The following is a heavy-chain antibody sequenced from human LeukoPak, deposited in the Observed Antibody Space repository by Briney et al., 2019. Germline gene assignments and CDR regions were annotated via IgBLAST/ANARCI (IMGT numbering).Heavy chain of an antibody. J-gene: IGHJ4*02. CDR2: IWYDGSNK. CDR3: ATGSGTSPISYFDY. D-gene: IGHD1-26*01. CDR1: GFTFSSYG. V-gene: IGHV3-33*01. Sequence: QPGGSLRLSCAASGFTFSSYGMHWVRQAPGKGLEWVAVIWYDGSNKYCADSVKGRFTISRDNSKNTLYLQMNSLRAEDTAVYYCATGSGTSPISYFDYWGQGTLVTVSS.